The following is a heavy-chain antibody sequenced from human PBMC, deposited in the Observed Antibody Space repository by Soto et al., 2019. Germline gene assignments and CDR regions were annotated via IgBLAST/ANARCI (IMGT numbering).Heavy chain of an antibody. V-gene: IGHV3-15*01. CDR2: SKSKNDGGTT. CDR3: TTFTIFGGLDAFDI. Sequence: EVQLVESGGGLVKPGGSLRLSCAASGFTFSNAWMTWVRQAPGKGLEWVGRSKSKNDGGTTDYAAPVKGRFTISRDDSKKTLYLQMNSLKTEDTVVYYCTTFTIFGGLDAFDIWGQGTMVTVSS. J-gene: IGHJ3*02. CDR1: GFTFSNAW. D-gene: IGHD3-3*01.